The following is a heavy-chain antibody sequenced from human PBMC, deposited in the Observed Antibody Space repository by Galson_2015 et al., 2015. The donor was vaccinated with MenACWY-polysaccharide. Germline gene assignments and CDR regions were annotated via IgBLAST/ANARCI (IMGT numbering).Heavy chain of an antibody. CDR2: ISGSGGST. CDR3: AKAYGDYEFNFDY. CDR1: GFTFSSYA. D-gene: IGHD4-17*01. J-gene: IGHJ4*02. Sequence: SLRLSCAASGFTFSSYAMSWVRQAPGKGLEWVSAISGSGGSTYYADSVKGRFTISRDNSKNTLYLQMNSLRAEDTAVYYCAKAYGDYEFNFDYWGQGTLVTVSS. V-gene: IGHV3-23*01.